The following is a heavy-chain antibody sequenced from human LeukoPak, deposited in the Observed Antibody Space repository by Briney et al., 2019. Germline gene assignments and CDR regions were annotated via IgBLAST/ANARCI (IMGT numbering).Heavy chain of an antibody. CDR1: GGSFSGYY. Sequence: PSETLSLTCAVYGGSFSGYYWSWIRQPPGKGLEWIGEINHSGSTNYNPSLKSRVTISVDTSKNQFSLKLSSVTAADTAVYYCARGLGYFDWLLRAGSYFDYWGQGTLVTVSS. CDR3: ARGLGYFDWLLRAGSYFDY. CDR2: INHSGST. J-gene: IGHJ4*02. V-gene: IGHV4-34*01. D-gene: IGHD3-9*01.